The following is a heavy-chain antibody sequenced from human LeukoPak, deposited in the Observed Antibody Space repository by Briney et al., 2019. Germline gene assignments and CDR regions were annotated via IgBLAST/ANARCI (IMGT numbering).Heavy chain of an antibody. D-gene: IGHD4-17*01. CDR3: ARAHYDYGDYFDY. CDR2: ISRSGSTK. J-gene: IGHJ4*02. CDR1: GFPFSDYN. Sequence: GSLRLSCAASGFPFSDYNMRWIRQAPGKGLEWVSSISRSGSTKYYADSVKGRFTISRDNAKNSLFLQMNSLRAEDTAVYYCARAHYDYGDYFDYWGQGTLVTVSS. V-gene: IGHV3-11*04.